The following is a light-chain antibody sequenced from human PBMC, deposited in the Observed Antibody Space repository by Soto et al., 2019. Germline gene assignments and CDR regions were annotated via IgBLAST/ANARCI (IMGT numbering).Light chain of an antibody. V-gene: IGLV2-14*01. CDR3: SSYTRSSTLV. J-gene: IGLJ2*01. CDR2: DVS. CDR1: SSDVGGYNY. Sequence: QSVLTQPASVSGSPGQSISISCTGTSSDVGGYNYVSWFQQHPGKAPKLMIYDVSNRPSGISNRFSASKSGNTASLTISGLQAEDEADYYCSSYTRSSTLVFGGGTKVTVL.